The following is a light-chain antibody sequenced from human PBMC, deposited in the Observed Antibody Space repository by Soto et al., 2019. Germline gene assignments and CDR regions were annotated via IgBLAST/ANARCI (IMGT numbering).Light chain of an antibody. CDR3: SSYTIRRLFV. CDR1: SSDVGAYNY. CDR2: EIY. Sequence: QSVLTQPASVSGSPGQSITISCTGSSSDVGAYNYVSWYQHHPGKAPKLIIYEIYNRPSGVSSRFSGSKSGNTASLTISGLQAEDEAAYYCSSYTIRRLFVFGTGTKLTVL. J-gene: IGLJ1*01. V-gene: IGLV2-14*01.